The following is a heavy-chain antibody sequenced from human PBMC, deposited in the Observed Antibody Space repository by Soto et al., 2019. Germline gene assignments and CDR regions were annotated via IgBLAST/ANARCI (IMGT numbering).Heavy chain of an antibody. CDR3: ARWTVDTIVTSGWCHYLDP. V-gene: IGHV3-23*01. CDR2: VSGSGGTT. CDR1: GFTFSSSA. D-gene: IGHD6-19*01. J-gene: IGHJ5*02. Sequence: EVQLLDSGGGLVQPGGSLRISCAASGFTFSSSAISWVRQAPGKGLEWVSAVSGSGGTTYYADSVRGRFTISRDNSKNALYLQMNSLRAEDTAIYFCARWTVDTIVTSGWCHYLDPWGQGTLVTVSS.